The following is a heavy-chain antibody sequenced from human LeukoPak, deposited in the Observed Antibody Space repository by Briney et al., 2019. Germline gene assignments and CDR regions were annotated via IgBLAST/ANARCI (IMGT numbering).Heavy chain of an antibody. J-gene: IGHJ4*02. V-gene: IGHV3-21*01. Sequence: GGSLRLSCAASGFTFSSYSMNWVRQAPGKGLEWVSSISSSSSYIYYADSVKGRFTISRDNAKNSLYPQMNSLRAEDTAVYYCARDPCSGGSCYFNYWGQGTLVTVSS. D-gene: IGHD2-15*01. CDR3: ARDPCSGGSCYFNY. CDR2: ISSSSSYI. CDR1: GFTFSSYS.